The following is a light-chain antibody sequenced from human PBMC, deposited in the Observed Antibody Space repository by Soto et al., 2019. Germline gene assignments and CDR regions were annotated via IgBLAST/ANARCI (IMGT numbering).Light chain of an antibody. CDR2: EVS. CDR3: CSYAGSSTFLYV. V-gene: IGLV2-23*02. Sequence: QSVLTQPASVSGSPGQSITISCTGTSSDVGSYNLVSWYQQHPGKAPKLMIYEVSKRPSGVSNRFSGSKSGNTASLTISGLQPEDEADYYCCSYAGSSTFLYVFGTGTKVNVL. CDR1: SSDVGSYNL. J-gene: IGLJ1*01.